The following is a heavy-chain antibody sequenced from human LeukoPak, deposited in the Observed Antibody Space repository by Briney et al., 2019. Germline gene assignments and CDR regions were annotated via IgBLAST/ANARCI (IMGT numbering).Heavy chain of an antibody. V-gene: IGHV3-48*04. CDR3: ASSVKIFDI. Sequence: PGGSLRLSCSASGFSFSSYTLNWILQTPGKGLEWVSYISSSGSTIYYADSVKGRFTISRDNAKNSLYLQMNSLRAEDTAVYYCASSVKIFDIWGQGRMVTVSS. J-gene: IGHJ3*02. D-gene: IGHD3-10*01. CDR2: ISSSGSTI. CDR1: GFSFSSYT.